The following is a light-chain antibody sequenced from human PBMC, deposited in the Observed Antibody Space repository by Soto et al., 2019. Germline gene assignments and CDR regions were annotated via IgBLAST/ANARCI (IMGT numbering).Light chain of an antibody. V-gene: IGKV2-28*01. J-gene: IGKJ4*01. CDR2: LGS. Sequence: LRTQSPLSLPVTPGEPASISCGSSQSLLHSNGYNFLDWYLQKPGQSPQLLIYLGSNRASGVPDRFSGSGSGTDFTLKISRVEAEDVGVYYCMQALQTPLTFGGGTKVEIK. CDR1: QSLLHSNGYNF. CDR3: MQALQTPLT.